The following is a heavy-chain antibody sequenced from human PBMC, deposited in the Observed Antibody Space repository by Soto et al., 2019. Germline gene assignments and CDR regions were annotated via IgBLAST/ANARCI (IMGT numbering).Heavy chain of an antibody. CDR2: INHSGRT. CDR3: ARARGRRWFSP. D-gene: IGHD3-10*01. J-gene: IGHJ5*02. Sequence: QVQLQQWGAGLLKPSETLSLTCAVYGGSFSGYYWSWIPQPPGKGPEWIGEINHSGRTHYNPSLKRRVNLSVDTSKHQFSLKLSSVTATDTAVYYCARARGRRWFSPWGQVTLVTVSS. V-gene: IGHV4-34*01. CDR1: GGSFSGYY.